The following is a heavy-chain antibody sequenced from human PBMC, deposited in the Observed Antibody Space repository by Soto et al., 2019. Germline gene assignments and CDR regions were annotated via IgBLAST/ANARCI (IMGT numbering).Heavy chain of an antibody. V-gene: IGHV4-31*03. CDR1: GGSIRSGGYY. D-gene: IGHD5-18*01. CDR3: ARDRLMATAGTARHYFGLDV. J-gene: IGHJ6*02. CDR2: IYYSGNT. Sequence: SETLSLTCTVSGGSIRSGGYYWSWVRQNPRKGLEWIGNIYYSGNTYYNPSLKSRLTISVDTSKNQFSLNLSCVTAADTAVYYCARDRLMATAGTARHYFGLDVWGQGTTVTVSS.